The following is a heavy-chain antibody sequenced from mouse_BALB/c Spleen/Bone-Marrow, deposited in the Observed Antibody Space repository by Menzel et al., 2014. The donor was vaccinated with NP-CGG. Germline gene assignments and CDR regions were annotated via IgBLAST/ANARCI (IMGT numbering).Heavy chain of an antibody. J-gene: IGHJ3*01. CDR1: GYTFTSYY. V-gene: IGHV1S56*01. CDR2: IYPGNVNT. D-gene: IGHD1-1*01. Sequence: VQLQQSGPELVKPGASVRISCKASGYTFTSYYIHWVKQRPGQGLEWIGWIYPGNVNTKYNEKFKGKATLTADKSSSKPYMQLSSLTSEDSAVYFCARSPGSGPAWFAYWGQGTLVTVSA. CDR3: ARSPGSGPAWFAY.